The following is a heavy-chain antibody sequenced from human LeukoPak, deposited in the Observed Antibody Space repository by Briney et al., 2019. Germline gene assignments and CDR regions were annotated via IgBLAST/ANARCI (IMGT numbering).Heavy chain of an antibody. J-gene: IGHJ6*02. V-gene: IGHV3-30-3*01. D-gene: IGHD3-10*01. Sequence: GGSLRLSCAASGFTFSSYAMHWVRQAPGKGLEWVAVISYDGSNKYYADSVKGRFTISRDNSKNTLYLQMNSLRAEDTAVYYCAAGSGSYYPDYYGMDVWSQGTTVTVSS. CDR2: ISYDGSNK. CDR3: AAGSGSYYPDYYGMDV. CDR1: GFTFSSYA.